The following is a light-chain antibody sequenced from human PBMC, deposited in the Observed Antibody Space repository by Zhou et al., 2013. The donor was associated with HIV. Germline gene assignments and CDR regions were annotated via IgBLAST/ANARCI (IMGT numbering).Light chain of an antibody. CDR2: AAS. V-gene: IGKV1-8*01. CDR1: QGISTY. Sequence: AIRMTQSPSSFSASTGDRVTITCRASQGISTYLAWYQQKPGKAPKLLIYAASTLQSGVPSRFSGSGSGTDFTLTIGCLQSEYFATYYCQQSYSIPCSFGQGTKLEI. J-gene: IGKJ2*04. CDR3: QQSYSIPCS.